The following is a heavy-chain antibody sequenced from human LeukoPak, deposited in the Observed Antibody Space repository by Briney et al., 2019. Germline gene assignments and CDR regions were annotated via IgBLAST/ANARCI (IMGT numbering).Heavy chain of an antibody. CDR3: ARDGDYYGSTSEFWFDP. D-gene: IGHD3-10*01. J-gene: IGHJ5*02. CDR2: IYYSGST. CDR1: GGSISSGSYY. Sequence: SETLSLTCTVSGGSISSGSYYWSWIRQPPGKGLEWIGYIYYSGSTNYNPSLKSRVTISVDTSKNQFSLKLSSVTAADTAVYYCARDGDYYGSTSEFWFDPWGQGTLVTVSS. V-gene: IGHV4-61*01.